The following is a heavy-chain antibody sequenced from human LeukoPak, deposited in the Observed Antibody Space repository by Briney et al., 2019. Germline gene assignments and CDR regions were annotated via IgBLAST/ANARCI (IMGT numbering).Heavy chain of an antibody. V-gene: IGHV3-21*01. Sequence: GGSLRLSCAASGFTFSSYRMNWVRQAPGKGLEWVSSISISSTYISYAASLTRRFTISRDNAKNSLYLQMNSLRAEDTAVYYCARGTLAAEWWWFDPWGQGTLVTVSS. CDR2: ISISSTYI. D-gene: IGHD2-8*01. J-gene: IGHJ5*02. CDR3: ARGTLAAEWWWFDP. CDR1: GFTFSSYR.